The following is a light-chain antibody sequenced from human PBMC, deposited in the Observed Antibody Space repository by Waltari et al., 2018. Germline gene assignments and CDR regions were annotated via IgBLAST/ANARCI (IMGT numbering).Light chain of an antibody. CDR2: GAS. CDR1: QSVSSN. V-gene: IGKV3-15*01. J-gene: IGKJ3*01. Sequence: EIVMTQSPATLHVSQGQRATLSCRASQSVSSNLAWYQQKPGQAPRLLIYGASTRATGIPARFSGSGSGTEFTLTISSLQSEDFAVYYCQQYNNWVTFGPGTKVDIK. CDR3: QQYNNWVT.